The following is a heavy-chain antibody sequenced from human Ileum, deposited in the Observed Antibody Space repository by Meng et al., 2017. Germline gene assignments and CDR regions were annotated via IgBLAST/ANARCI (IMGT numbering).Heavy chain of an antibody. J-gene: IGHJ4*02. CDR3: ADMAVD. CDR1: GITVKIRW. Sequence: GESLKISCAASGITVKIRWMAWIRQAPGKGLEWVATINDDGSRKYYVGSVQGRFTISRDDTKNSLHLQMNSLTAEDTAVYYCADMAVDWGQGTLVTVSS. V-gene: IGHV3-7*01. D-gene: IGHD5-24*01. CDR2: INDDGSRK.